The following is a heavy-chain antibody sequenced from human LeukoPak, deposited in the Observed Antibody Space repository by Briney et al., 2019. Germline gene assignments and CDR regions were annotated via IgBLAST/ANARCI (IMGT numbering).Heavy chain of an antibody. V-gene: IGHV3-21*01. D-gene: IGHD3-22*01. CDR2: ISSSSTYI. CDR1: GFTFSGYS. CDR3: SSRGINYYDSGGFTY. J-gene: IGHJ4*02. Sequence: GGSLRLSCTASGFTFSGYSMNWVRQAPGKGLEWVSSISSSSTYIYYTDSVKGRFTISRDNAKNSLYLQMNSLRAEDTAVYYYSSRGINYYDSGGFTYWGQGTLVTVSS.